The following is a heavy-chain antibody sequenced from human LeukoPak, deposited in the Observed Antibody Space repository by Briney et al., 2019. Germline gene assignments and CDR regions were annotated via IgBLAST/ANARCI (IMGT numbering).Heavy chain of an antibody. CDR1: GYTFTSFG. CDR3: ARDPYDIMTGSYTFFDY. D-gene: IGHD3-9*01. J-gene: IGHJ4*02. CDR2: ISGPNANT. V-gene: IGHV1-18*01. Sequence: GASVKVSCKTSGYTFTSFGISWVRQAPGQGLEWMGWISGPNANTHYAQKFQGRVIMTRDTSTSTAYMELRSLRSDDTAVYYCARDPYDIMTGSYTFFDYWGQGTLVIVSS.